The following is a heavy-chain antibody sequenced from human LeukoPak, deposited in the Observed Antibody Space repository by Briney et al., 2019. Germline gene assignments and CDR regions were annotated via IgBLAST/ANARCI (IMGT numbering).Heavy chain of an antibody. Sequence: GGSLRLSCAASGVTFSSFEMNWVRQAPGKGLEWVSYISSSVSTIYYADSVKGRFTISRDNAKNSLYLQMNSLRAEDTAVYYCAREMGGYPFDYWGQGTLVTVSS. CDR2: ISSSVSTI. CDR1: GVTFSSFE. D-gene: IGHD5-12*01. J-gene: IGHJ4*02. CDR3: AREMGGYPFDY. V-gene: IGHV3-48*03.